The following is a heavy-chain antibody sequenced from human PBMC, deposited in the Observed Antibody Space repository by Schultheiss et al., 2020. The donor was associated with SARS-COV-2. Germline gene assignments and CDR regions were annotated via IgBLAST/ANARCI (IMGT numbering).Heavy chain of an antibody. V-gene: IGHV3-7*03. CDR2: IKQDGSEK. J-gene: IGHJ6*03. D-gene: IGHD2/OR15-2a*01. Sequence: GGSLRLSCAASGFTFSSYAMSWVRQAPGKGLEWVANIKQDGSEKYYVDSVKGRFTISRDNAKNTLSLQMNSLRAEDTAVYYCARDFSLSYYMDVWGKGTTVTVSS. CDR3: ARDFSLSYYMDV. CDR1: GFTFSSYA.